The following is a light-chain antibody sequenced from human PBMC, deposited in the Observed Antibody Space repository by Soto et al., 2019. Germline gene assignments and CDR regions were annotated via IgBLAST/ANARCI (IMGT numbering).Light chain of an antibody. V-gene: IGKV3-20*01. CDR1: QSVSSNY. Sequence: EMVLTQSPGTLSLSPGERATLSCRAIQSVSSNYLAWYQQKPGQPPRLLIYGESSRATGIPDRLSGSGSGTDFTITISRLEHEDFAVYYCQQYGRSPPIAFGQGTRLEIK. J-gene: IGKJ5*01. CDR3: QQYGRSPPIA. CDR2: GES.